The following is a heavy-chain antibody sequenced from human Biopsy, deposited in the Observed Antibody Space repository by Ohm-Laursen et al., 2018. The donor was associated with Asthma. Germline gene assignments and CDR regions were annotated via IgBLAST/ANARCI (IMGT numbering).Heavy chain of an antibody. CDR2: MYYSGSA. D-gene: IGHD2-2*01. V-gene: IGHV4-39*07. CDR3: ARVVGGYCSSTSCYGGYYYGMDV. CDR1: GGYTGSSDHH. Sequence: GTLSLTCRVSGGYTGSSDHHWAWIRQAPGKGLEWIGSMYYSGSAYYNPSLKSRATISVDTSKNQFSLKLSSVTAADTAVYYCARVVGGYCSSTSCYGGYYYGMDVWGQGTTVTVSS. J-gene: IGHJ6*02.